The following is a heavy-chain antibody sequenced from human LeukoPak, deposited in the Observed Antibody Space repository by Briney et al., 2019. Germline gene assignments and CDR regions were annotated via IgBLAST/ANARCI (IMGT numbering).Heavy chain of an antibody. Sequence: GGSLRLSCAASGFTFSSYAMHWVRQAPGKGLEWVAVISYDGSNKYYADSVKGRFTISRDNSKNTLYLQMNSLRAEDTAVYYCASGETDTAMVYYWGQGTLVTVSS. CDR1: GFTFSSYA. D-gene: IGHD5-18*01. CDR2: ISYDGSNK. CDR3: ASGETDTAMVYY. V-gene: IGHV3-30*04. J-gene: IGHJ4*02.